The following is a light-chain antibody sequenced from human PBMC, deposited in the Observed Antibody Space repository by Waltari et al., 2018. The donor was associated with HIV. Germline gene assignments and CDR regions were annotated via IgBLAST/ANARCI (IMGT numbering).Light chain of an antibody. CDR1: RSIRKW. Sequence: DIQMPQSLSHLSASVGDRVTIPCRASRSIRKWLAWYQQKPGKAPKLLIYKVSNLESGVPSRFSGSGSGTEFTLTISSLQPDDSATYFCQQFNYFWTFGQGTKLEIK. CDR2: KVS. CDR3: QQFNYFWT. J-gene: IGKJ1*01. V-gene: IGKV1-5*03.